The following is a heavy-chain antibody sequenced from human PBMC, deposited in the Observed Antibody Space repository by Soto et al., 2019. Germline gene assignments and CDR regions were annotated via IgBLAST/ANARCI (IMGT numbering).Heavy chain of an antibody. CDR3: ARVVIYCSGGSCYYYGMDG. Sequence: QVQLVQSGAEVKKPGASVKVSCKASGYTFTNYDINWVRQATGQGLEWMGWMNPNNGNTGYAQKFQGRVTMTRNTSISTAYMELSSLISEDTAVYYCARVVIYCSGGSCYYYGMDGWGQGTTVTVSS. D-gene: IGHD2-15*01. J-gene: IGHJ6*02. CDR2: MNPNNGNT. CDR1: GYTFTNYD. V-gene: IGHV1-8*01.